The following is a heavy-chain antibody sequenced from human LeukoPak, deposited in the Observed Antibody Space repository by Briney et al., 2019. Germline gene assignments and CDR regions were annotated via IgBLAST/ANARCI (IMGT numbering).Heavy chain of an antibody. CDR3: ARDAIFDAFDI. CDR2: IYYSGST. V-gene: IGHV4-30-4*01. D-gene: IGHD3-9*01. CDR1: GGSISSGDYY. Sequence: SETLSLTCAVSGGSISSGDYYWSWIRQPPGKGLEWIEYIYYSGSTYYNPSLKSRVTISVDTSKNQFSLKLSSVTAADTAVYYCARDAIFDAFDIWGQGTMVTVSS. J-gene: IGHJ3*02.